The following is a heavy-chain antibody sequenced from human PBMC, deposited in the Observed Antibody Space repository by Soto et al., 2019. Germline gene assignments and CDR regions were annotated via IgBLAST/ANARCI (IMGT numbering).Heavy chain of an antibody. D-gene: IGHD1-26*01. Sequence: GCRRSAGSVSGWTVRNYAMIWVRLAPGKGLAWVSAISGSGGSTYYADSVKVRFTISRDNSKNTLYLQMNSLRAEDTALYYCAKVPVGAKGRFDYWGQGTLVTV. J-gene: IGHJ4*02. CDR1: GWTVRNYA. CDR2: ISGSGGST. V-gene: IGHV3-23*01. CDR3: AKVPVGAKGRFDY.